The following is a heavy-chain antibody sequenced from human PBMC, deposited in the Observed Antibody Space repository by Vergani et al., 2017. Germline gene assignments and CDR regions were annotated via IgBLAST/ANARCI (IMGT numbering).Heavy chain of an antibody. CDR2: INSDGSST. CDR3: ARDSEVDLHRGVLTI. Sequence: EVQLVESGGVVVQPGGSLRLSCAASGFTFSSYWMHWVRQAPGKGLVWVSRINSDGSSTSYADSVKGRFTISRDNAKNTLYLQMNSLRAEDTAVYYCARDSEVDLHRGVLTIWGQGTLVTVSS. J-gene: IGHJ4*02. V-gene: IGHV3-74*01. CDR1: GFTFSSYW. D-gene: IGHD3-10*01.